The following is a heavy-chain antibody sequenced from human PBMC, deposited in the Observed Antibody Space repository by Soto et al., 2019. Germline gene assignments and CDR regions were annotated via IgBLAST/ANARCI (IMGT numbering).Heavy chain of an antibody. CDR2: IYYSGST. J-gene: IGHJ3*02. D-gene: IGHD2-8*01. V-gene: IGHV4-39*01. CDR1: GGSISSSSYY. CDR3: ARRGASTLGYCTNGVCYRAFDI. Sequence: QLQLQESGPGLVKPSETLSLTCTVSGGSISSSSYYWGWIRQPPGKGLEWIRSIYYSGSTYYNPSLKSRVTISVDTSKNQFSLKLSSVTAADTAVYYCARRGASTLGYCTNGVCYRAFDIWGQGTMVTVSS.